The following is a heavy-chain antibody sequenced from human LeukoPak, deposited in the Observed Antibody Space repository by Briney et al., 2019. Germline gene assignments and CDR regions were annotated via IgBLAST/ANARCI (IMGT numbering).Heavy chain of an antibody. D-gene: IGHD2-2*01. CDR1: GFTFDDYA. J-gene: IGHJ3*02. CDR3: AKDRQYQLLLGAFDI. V-gene: IGHV3-9*01. CDR2: ISWNSGSI. Sequence: GRSLRLSCTASGFTFDDYAMHWVRQAPGKGLEWVSGISWNSGSIGYADSVKGRFTISRDNAKNSLYLQMNSLRAEDTALYYCAKDRQYQLLLGAFDIWGQGTMVTVSS.